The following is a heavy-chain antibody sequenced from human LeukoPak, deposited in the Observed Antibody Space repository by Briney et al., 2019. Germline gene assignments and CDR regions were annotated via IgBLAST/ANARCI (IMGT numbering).Heavy chain of an antibody. Sequence: ASVKVSCKASGYTFTGYYMHWVGQAPGQGLEWMGGIIPIFGTANYAQKFQGRVTITADESTSTAYMELSSLRSEDTAVYYCAGSDSYAPSWGQGTLVTVSS. CDR1: GYTFTGYY. J-gene: IGHJ5*02. CDR3: AGSDSYAPS. V-gene: IGHV1-69*13. D-gene: IGHD5-18*01. CDR2: IIPIFGTA.